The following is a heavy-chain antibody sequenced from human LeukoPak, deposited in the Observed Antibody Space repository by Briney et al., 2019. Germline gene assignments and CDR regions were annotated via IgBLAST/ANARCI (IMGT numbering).Heavy chain of an antibody. CDR1: GFTFSDYY. D-gene: IGHD1-26*01. V-gene: IGHV3-11*06. J-gene: IGHJ4*02. CDR3: AKVPLVGATYFDY. CDR2: ISSASSYT. Sequence: GGSLRLSCAASGFTFSDYYMSWIRQAPGKGLEWVSYISSASSYTNYADSVKGRFTISRDNSKNTLYLQMNSLRAEDTAVYYCAKVPLVGATYFDYWGQGTLVTVSS.